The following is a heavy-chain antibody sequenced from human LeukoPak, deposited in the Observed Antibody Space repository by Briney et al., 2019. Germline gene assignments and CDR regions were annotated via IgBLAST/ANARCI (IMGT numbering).Heavy chain of an antibody. J-gene: IGHJ4*02. D-gene: IGHD6-13*01. CDR3: AREMPAAGVYHYFDY. V-gene: IGHV3-66*01. CDR2: IYSGGNT. CDR1: GFTVSSNF. Sequence: PGGSLRLSCAASGFTVSSNFMTWVRQAPGKGLEWVSLIYSGGNTYYADSMRRRFTISRDDSKNTLYLQMHRLRGEETAVYYCAREMPAAGVYHYFDYWGQGTLVTVSS.